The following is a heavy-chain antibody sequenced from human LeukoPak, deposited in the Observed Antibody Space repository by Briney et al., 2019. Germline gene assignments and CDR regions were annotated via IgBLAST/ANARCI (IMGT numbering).Heavy chain of an antibody. CDR2: IYTSGST. V-gene: IGHV4-4*07. CDR1: GGSISSYY. CDR3: ARGRNHYCSGGSCYSDPADY. J-gene: IGHJ4*02. Sequence: SETLSLTCTVSGGSISSYYWSWIRQPAGKGLEWIGRIYTSGSTNYNPSLKSRVTMSVDTSKYQFSLKLSSVTAADTAVYYCARGRNHYCSGGSCYSDPADYWGQGTLVTVSS. D-gene: IGHD2-15*01.